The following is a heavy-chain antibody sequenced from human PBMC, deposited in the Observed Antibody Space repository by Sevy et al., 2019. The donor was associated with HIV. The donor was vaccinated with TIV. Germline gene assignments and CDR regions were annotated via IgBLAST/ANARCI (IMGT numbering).Heavy chain of an antibody. CDR3: AREYYYDSSGYSVDY. CDR1: GFTVSSNY. Sequence: GGSLRLSCAASGFTVSSNYMSWVRQAPGKGLEWVSVIYSGGSTYYADSVKGRFTISRDNSKNTLYLQMNSLRADDTAVYYCAREYYYDSSGYSVDYWGQGTLVTVSS. D-gene: IGHD3-22*01. V-gene: IGHV3-53*01. J-gene: IGHJ4*02. CDR2: IYSGGST.